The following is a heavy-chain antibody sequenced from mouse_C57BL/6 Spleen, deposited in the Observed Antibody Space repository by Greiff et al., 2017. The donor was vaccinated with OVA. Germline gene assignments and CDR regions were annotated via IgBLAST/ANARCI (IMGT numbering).Heavy chain of an antibody. CDR2: ISSGGDYI. D-gene: IGHD2-3*01. V-gene: IGHV5-9-1*02. CDR1: GFTFSSYA. CDR3: TRDGYSRYFDY. Sequence: EVQVVESGAGLVKPGGSLKLSCAASGFTFSSYAMSWVRQTPEKRLEWVAYISSGGDYIYYADTVKGRFTISRDNARNTLYLQMSSLKSEDTAMYYCTRDGYSRYFDYWGQGTTLTVSS. J-gene: IGHJ2*01.